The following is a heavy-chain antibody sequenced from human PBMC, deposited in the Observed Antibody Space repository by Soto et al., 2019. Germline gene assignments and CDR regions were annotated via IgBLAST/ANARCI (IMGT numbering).Heavy chain of an antibody. V-gene: IGHV1-2*02. CDR2: INPATGAA. D-gene: IGHD3-3*01. Sequence: QLHLVQSGAVVKKPGASVTVSCSASGYPVTAYYMHWVRQAPGRGLEWMGGINPATGAAKYTQTFQGRVTMTGDTSTSTVLMELGGLTSDDTAVFYCARGGGVGVAGSAAFDMWGQGTLVTVSS. J-gene: IGHJ3*02. CDR1: GYPVTAYY. CDR3: ARGGGVGVAGSAAFDM.